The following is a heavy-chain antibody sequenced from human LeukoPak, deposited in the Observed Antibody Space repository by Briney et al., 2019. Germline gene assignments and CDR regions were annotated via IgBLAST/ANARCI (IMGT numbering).Heavy chain of an antibody. CDR2: ISSSGSTI. V-gene: IGHV3-11*01. Sequence: GGSLRLSCAASGFTFSDYYMSWIRQAPGKGLEWVSYISSSGSTIYYAESVKGRFTISRDNAKNSLYLQMNSLRAEDTAVYYCARVGREYSSGWYGGWFDPWGEGTLVTVSS. J-gene: IGHJ5*02. CDR1: GFTFSDYY. D-gene: IGHD6-19*01. CDR3: ARVGREYSSGWYGGWFDP.